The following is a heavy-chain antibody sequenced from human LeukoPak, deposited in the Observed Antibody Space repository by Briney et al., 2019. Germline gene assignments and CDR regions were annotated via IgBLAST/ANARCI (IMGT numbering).Heavy chain of an antibody. CDR1: GYTFTGYC. V-gene: IGHV1-2*02. CDR3: ARRAARPDSYYYGMDV. D-gene: IGHD6-6*01. J-gene: IGHJ6*02. CDR2: INPNSGGT. Sequence: GPSVKVSCKASGYTFTGYCMHWVRQAPGQGLEWMGWINPNSGGTNYAQKFQGRVTMTRDTSISTAYMELSRLRSDDTAVYYCARRAARPDSYYYGMDVWGQGTTVTVSS.